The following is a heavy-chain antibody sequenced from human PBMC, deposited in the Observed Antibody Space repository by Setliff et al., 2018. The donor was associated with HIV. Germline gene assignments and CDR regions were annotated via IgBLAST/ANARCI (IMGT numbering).Heavy chain of an antibody. V-gene: IGHV4-39*01. J-gene: IGHJ3*02. CDR2: LHYTGTT. D-gene: IGHD2-15*01. Sequence: SETLSLTCTVSGASINSGSHNWGWIRQPPGKGLEWIATLHYTGTTYYNPSLKSRVTISTDTSKNQYSLKLSSVTAADTAVYYCARRIQLRDSSGRSCWTFDIWGQGTMVTVSS. CDR1: GASINSGSHN. CDR3: ARRIQLRDSSGRSCWTFDI.